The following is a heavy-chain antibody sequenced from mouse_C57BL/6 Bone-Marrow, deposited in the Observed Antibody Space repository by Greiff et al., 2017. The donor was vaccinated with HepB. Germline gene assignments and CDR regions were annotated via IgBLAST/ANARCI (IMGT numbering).Heavy chain of an antibody. V-gene: IGHV1-7*01. J-gene: IGHJ4*01. CDR3: AYYSPYYYAMDY. CDR1: GYTFTSYW. Sequence: QVHVKQSGAELAKPGASVKLSCKASGYTFTSYWMHWVKQRPGQGLEWIGYINPSSGYTKYNQKFKDKATLTADKSSSTAYMQLSSLTYEDSAVYYCAYYSPYYYAMDYWGQGTSVTVSS. D-gene: IGHD2-12*01. CDR2: INPSSGYT.